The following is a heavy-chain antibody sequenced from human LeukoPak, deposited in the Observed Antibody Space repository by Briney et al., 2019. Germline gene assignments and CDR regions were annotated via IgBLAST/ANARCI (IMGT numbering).Heavy chain of an antibody. V-gene: IGHV3-66*01. D-gene: IGHD6-19*01. CDR3: VSTVAASTSHYYYGMDV. CDR2: IYSGGST. Sequence: GGSLRLSCAASGFTVSSNYMSWVRQAPGKGLEWVSVIYSGGSTYYADSVEGRFTISRDNSKNTLYLQMNSLRAEDTAVYYCVSTVAASTSHYYYGMDVWGQGTTVTVSS. CDR1: GFTVSSNY. J-gene: IGHJ6*02.